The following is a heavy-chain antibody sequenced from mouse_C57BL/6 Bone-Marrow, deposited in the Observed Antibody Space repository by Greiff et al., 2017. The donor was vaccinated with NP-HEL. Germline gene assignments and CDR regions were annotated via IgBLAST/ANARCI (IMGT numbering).Heavy chain of an antibody. CDR2: INPGSGGT. Sequence: QVQLKESGAELVRPGTSVKVSCKASGYAFTNYLIEWVKQRPGQGLEWIGVINPGSGGTNYNEKFKGKATLTADKSSSTAYMQLSSLTSEDSAVYFCARYHHYYGDYWGQGTTLTVSS. CDR3: ARYHHYYGDY. D-gene: IGHD1-2*01. CDR1: GYAFTNYL. J-gene: IGHJ2*01. V-gene: IGHV1-54*01.